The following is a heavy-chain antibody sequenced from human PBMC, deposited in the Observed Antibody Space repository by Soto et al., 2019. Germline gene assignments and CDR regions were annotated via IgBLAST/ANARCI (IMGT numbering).Heavy chain of an antibody. V-gene: IGHV1-69*13. J-gene: IGHJ6*02. CDR3: ARGFVRDGYPGGYYYGMDV. CDR2: ITPIFGTA. Sequence: ASVTVSCKSSGGTFSRYNIRWVREAPGLGFEWMGGITPIFGTANYAQKFQGRVTITADESTSTAYMELSSLRSEDTAVYSCARGFVRDGYPGGYYYGMDVWGQGTTVTVSS. CDR1: GGTFSRYN. D-gene: IGHD5-12*01.